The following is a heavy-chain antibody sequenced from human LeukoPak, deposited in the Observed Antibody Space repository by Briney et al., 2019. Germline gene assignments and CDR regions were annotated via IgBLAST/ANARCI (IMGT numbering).Heavy chain of an antibody. CDR2: IYYSGST. V-gene: IGHV4-39*01. Sequence: PSETLSLTCTVSGGSISSSSYYWGWIRQPPGKGLEWIGSIYYSGSTYYNPSLKSRVTISVDTSKNQFSLKLSSVTAADTAVYYCARQVGSSWYGYYYYYMDVWGKGTTVTISS. CDR1: GGSISSSSYY. D-gene: IGHD6-13*01. J-gene: IGHJ6*03. CDR3: ARQVGSSWYGYYYYYMDV.